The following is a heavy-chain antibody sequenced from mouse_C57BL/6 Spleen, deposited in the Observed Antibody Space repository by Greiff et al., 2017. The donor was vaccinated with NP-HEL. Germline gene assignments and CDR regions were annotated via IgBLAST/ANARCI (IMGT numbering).Heavy chain of an antibody. CDR1: GYTFTSYW. Sequence: QQSCKASGYTFTSYWMHWVKQRPIQGLEWIGNIDPSDSETHYNQKFKDKATLTVDKSSSTAYMQLSSLTSEDSAVYYCARDDYAWFAYWGQGTLVTVSA. D-gene: IGHD2-4*01. CDR3: ARDDYAWFAY. V-gene: IGHV1-52*01. J-gene: IGHJ3*01. CDR2: IDPSDSET.